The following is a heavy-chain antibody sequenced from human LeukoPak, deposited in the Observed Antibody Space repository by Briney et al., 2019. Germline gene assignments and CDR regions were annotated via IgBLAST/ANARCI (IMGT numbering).Heavy chain of an antibody. CDR3: AKFTGTTIYYGMDV. CDR1: GFTFNSYA. Sequence: GGSLRLSCAASGFTFNSYAMGWARQAPGKGLEWVSGITGNGGTKYYPGSVKGRFTISRDNSKNTLYLQMNSLRAEDRAVYYCAKFTGTTIYYGMDVWGRGTTVTVSS. CDR2: ITGNGGTK. V-gene: IGHV3-23*01. D-gene: IGHD1-7*01. J-gene: IGHJ6*02.